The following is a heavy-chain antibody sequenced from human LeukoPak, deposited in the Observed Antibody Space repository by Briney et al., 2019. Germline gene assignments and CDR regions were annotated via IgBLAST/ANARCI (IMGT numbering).Heavy chain of an antibody. CDR1: GFTFSSYA. CDR2: IGGGGGAT. D-gene: IGHD6-6*01. J-gene: IGHJ4*02. CDR3: AKDSSSSPYYFDY. Sequence: PPGGSLRLSCAASGFTFSSYAMSWVRQAPGKGLEWVSAIGGGGGATYYAFSAKGRITISRDNSKSTLYLQMSSLRAEDTAVYYCAKDSSSSPYYFDYWGQGTLVTVSS. V-gene: IGHV3-23*01.